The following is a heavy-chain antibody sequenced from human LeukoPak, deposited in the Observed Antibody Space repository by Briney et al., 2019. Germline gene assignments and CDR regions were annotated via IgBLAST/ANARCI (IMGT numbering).Heavy chain of an antibody. Sequence: GGSLRLSCVASGSAFSDQYMDWVRQAPGKALQGVGRTGNKASRYPPVYAASVDGSIRISRDDSKPSSYLQMNSLKTEDTALYYCTRGYSGGSVYAFDICGEGTMATVSS. CDR2: TGNKASRYPP. J-gene: IGHJ3*02. CDR1: GSAFSDQY. CDR3: TRGYSGGSVYAFDI. D-gene: IGHD5-12*01. V-gene: IGHV3-72*01.